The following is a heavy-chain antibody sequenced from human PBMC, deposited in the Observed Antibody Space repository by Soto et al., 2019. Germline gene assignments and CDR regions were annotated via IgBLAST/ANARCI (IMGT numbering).Heavy chain of an antibody. CDR1: GFTFSSYS. CDR2: ISSSSSYI. D-gene: IGHD2-2*02. Sequence: GGSLRLSCAASGFTFSSYSMNWVRHAPGKGLEWVSSISSSSSYIYYADSVKGRFTISRNNAKNSLYLQMNSLRAEDTAVYYCARDQKPNDIVVVPAAIAYWGQGTLVTVSS. V-gene: IGHV3-21*01. CDR3: ARDQKPNDIVVVPAAIAY. J-gene: IGHJ4*02.